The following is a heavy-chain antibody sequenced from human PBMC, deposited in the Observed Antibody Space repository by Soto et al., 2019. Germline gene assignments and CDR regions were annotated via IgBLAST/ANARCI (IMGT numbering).Heavy chain of an antibody. Sequence: QVQLVESGGGVVQPGRSLRLSCAASGFTFSSYAMHWVRQAPGTGLEWVAVISYDGSNKYYADSVKGRFTISRDNSKNTLYLQKNSLRAEDTAVYYCARVSAVAGTSFDYWGQGTLVTVSS. CDR3: ARVSAVAGTSFDY. D-gene: IGHD6-19*01. V-gene: IGHV3-30-3*01. CDR2: ISYDGSNK. CDR1: GFTFSSYA. J-gene: IGHJ4*02.